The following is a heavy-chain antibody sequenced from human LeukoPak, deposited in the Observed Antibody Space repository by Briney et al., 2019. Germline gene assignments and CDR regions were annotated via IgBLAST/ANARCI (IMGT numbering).Heavy chain of an antibody. J-gene: IGHJ4*02. Sequence: GGSLRLSCAASGFTFSGYWMHWVRQAPGKGLVWVSRTNRDDSDTSYADSVKGRFTISRDKAKSTLYLQMNSLRVEDTAVYYCARSANYFDTIGQDYWGQGTLVTVSS. CDR3: ARSANYFDTIGQDY. V-gene: IGHV3-74*01. CDR1: GFTFSGYW. D-gene: IGHD3-22*01. CDR2: TNRDDSDT.